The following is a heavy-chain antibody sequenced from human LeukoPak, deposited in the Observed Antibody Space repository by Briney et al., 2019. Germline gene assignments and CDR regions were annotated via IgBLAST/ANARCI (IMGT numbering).Heavy chain of an antibody. Sequence: SETLSLTCTVSGGSITNSYWNWIRQSPGKGLEWIGYINYSGSTNYNPSLKSRVTISVDTSKNQFSLKLSSVTAADTAVYYCARGSRTDYYYYMDVWGKGTTVTVSS. CDR2: INYSGST. J-gene: IGHJ6*03. CDR3: ARGSRTDYYYYMDV. D-gene: IGHD1-26*01. CDR1: GGSITNSY. V-gene: IGHV4-59*01.